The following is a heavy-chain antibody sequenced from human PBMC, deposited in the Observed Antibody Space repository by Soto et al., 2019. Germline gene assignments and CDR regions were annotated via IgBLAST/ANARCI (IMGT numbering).Heavy chain of an antibody. V-gene: IGHV5-10-1*01. J-gene: IGHJ4*02. CDR3: ARHLQWLVTGQIDY. D-gene: IGHD6-19*01. CDR1: GYSFSNYW. Sequence: GESLKISCKGSGYSFSNYWISWVRQMPGKGLEWMGKIDPSDSYTNYSPSFQDHVTISSDKSVSTAYLQWSSLKASDTAMYYCARHLQWLVTGQIDYSGQGTLVTVSS. CDR2: IDPSDSYT.